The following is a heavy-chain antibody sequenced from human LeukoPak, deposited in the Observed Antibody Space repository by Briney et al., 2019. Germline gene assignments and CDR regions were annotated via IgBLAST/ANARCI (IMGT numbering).Heavy chain of an antibody. V-gene: IGHV4-61*02. J-gene: IGHJ4*02. D-gene: IGHD5-12*01. CDR3: AREDLAYYFDY. CDR2: IYTSGST. CDR1: GGSISSGSYY. Sequence: SQTLFLTCTVSGGSISSGSYYWSWIRLPAGQGLEWIGRIYTSGSTNYNPSLKSRVTISVDTSKNQFSLKLTSVTAADTAVYYCAREDLAYYFDYWGQGTLVTVSS.